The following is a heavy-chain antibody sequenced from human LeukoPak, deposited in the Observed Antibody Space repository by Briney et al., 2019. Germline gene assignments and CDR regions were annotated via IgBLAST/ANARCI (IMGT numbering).Heavy chain of an antibody. J-gene: IGHJ4*02. CDR3: TKVDYIDEGIDY. CDR1: GFPFSSFW. D-gene: IGHD4-11*01. V-gene: IGHV3-7*01. Sequence: QTGGSLRLFCVACGFPFSSFWMTWVRQAPGKGLVWVANIKQDGSKKSYVESAKGGLTISRDNAKNSLYLAMNSLRAEDTAIYYCTKVDYIDEGIDYWGRGTLVTVSS. CDR2: IKQDGSKK.